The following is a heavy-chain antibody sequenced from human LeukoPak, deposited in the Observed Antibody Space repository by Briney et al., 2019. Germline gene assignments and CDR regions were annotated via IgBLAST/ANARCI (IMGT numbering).Heavy chain of an antibody. CDR3: ARDLIHLWFGESDAFDI. D-gene: IGHD3-10*01. CDR1: GGSISSYY. V-gene: IGHV4-59*12. J-gene: IGHJ3*02. CDR2: IYYSGST. Sequence: PSETLSLTCTVSGGSISSYYWSWIRQPPGKGLEWIGDIYYSGSTNYNPSLKSRVTISVDTSKNQFSLQLNSVTPEDTAVYYCARDLIHLWFGESDAFDIWGQGTMVTVSS.